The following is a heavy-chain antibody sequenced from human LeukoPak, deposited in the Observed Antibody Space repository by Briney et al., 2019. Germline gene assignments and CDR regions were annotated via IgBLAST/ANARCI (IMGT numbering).Heavy chain of an antibody. V-gene: IGHV4-30-2*01. J-gene: IGHJ4*02. CDR1: GGSISSGGYS. CDR3: ARDGDILYYFDY. D-gene: IGHD2-15*01. CDR2: IYHSGST. Sequence: SETLSLTCAVSGGSISSGGYSWSWIRQPPGKGLEWIGYIYHSGSTYYNPSLKSRVTISVDRSKNQFSLKLSSVTAADTAVYYCARDGDILYYFDYWGQGTLVTVSS.